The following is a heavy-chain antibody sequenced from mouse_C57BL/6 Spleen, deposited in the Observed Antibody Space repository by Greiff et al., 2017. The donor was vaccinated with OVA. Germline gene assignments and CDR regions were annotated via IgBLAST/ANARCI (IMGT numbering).Heavy chain of an antibody. CDR3: ASYYDYDWYFDV. J-gene: IGHJ1*03. CDR2: ISYDGSN. CDR1: GYSITSGYY. D-gene: IGHD2-4*01. Sequence: EVHLVESGPGLVKPSQSLSLTCSVTGYSITSGYYWNWIRQFPGNKLEWMGYISYDGSNNYNPSLKNRISITRDTSKNQFFLKLNSVTTEDTATYYCASYYDYDWYFDVWGTGTTVTVSS. V-gene: IGHV3-6*01.